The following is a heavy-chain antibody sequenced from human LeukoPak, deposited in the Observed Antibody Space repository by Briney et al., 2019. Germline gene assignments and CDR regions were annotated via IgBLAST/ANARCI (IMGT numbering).Heavy chain of an antibody. V-gene: IGHV4-61*02. CDR3: ARDEPLPAAIRP. CDR1: GGSISSGSYY. Sequence: SQTLSLTCTVSGGSISSGSYYWSWIRQPAGKGLEWIGRIYTSGSTNYNPSLKSRVTISVDTSKNQFSLKLSSVTAADTAVYYCARDEPLPAAIRPWGQGTLVTVSS. CDR2: IYTSGST. D-gene: IGHD2-2*01. J-gene: IGHJ5*02.